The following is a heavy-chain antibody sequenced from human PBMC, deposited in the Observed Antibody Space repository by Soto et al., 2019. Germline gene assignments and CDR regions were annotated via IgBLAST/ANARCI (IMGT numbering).Heavy chain of an antibody. J-gene: IGHJ6*02. V-gene: IGHV3-23*01. CDR2: ISGSAGSI. CDR3: AKGMATLHNYYAMDV. CDR1: EFTFSSYT. Sequence: PGGSLRLSCTASEFTFSSYTMSWVRQAPGKGLEWVSSISGSAGSIYYADSVKGRFTVSRDNSKDTLYLEMNTLRAEDTAVYYCAKGMATLHNYYAMDVWGQGTTVTVSS.